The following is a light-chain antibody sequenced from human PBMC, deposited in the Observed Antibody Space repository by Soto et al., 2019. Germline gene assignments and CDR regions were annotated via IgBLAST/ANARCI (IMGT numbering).Light chain of an antibody. CDR1: QSVKSNY. J-gene: IGKJ1*01. V-gene: IGKV3-20*01. CDR3: HQYGTSPTWT. CDR2: GAS. Sequence: EIVLTQSPGTLSLSPGERATLSCRASQSVKSNYLAWYQQKPGQPPRLLIYGASRRATGIPDRFTGSGSGTDFTLTISRLGPEDFAVYYCHQYGTSPTWTFGQGTKVDIK.